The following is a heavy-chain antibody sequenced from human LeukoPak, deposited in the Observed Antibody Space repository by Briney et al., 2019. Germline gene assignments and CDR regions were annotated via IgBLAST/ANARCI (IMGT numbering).Heavy chain of an antibody. CDR3: AKALFITMVRGVIRLGDAFDI. D-gene: IGHD3-10*01. CDR1: GFTFSSYA. CDR2: ISGSGGST. Sequence: HTGGSLRLSCAASGFTFSSYAMSWVRQAPGKGLEWVSAISGSGGSTYYADSVKGRFTISRDNSKNTLYLQMNSLRAEDTAVYYCAKALFITMVRGVIRLGDAFDIWGQGTMVTVSS. V-gene: IGHV3-23*01. J-gene: IGHJ3*02.